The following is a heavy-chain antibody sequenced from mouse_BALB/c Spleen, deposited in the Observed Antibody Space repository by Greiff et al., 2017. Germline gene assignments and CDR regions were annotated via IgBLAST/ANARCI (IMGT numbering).Heavy chain of an antibody. Sequence: QVQLKESGPGLVAPSQSLSITCTVSGFSLTSYGVHWVRQPPGKGLEWLGVIWAGGSTNYNSALMSRLSISKDNSKSQVFLKMNSLQTDDTAMYYCARDDYETFAYWGQGTPVTVSA. J-gene: IGHJ3*01. CDR2: IWAGGST. D-gene: IGHD2-4*01. CDR3: ARDDYETFAY. V-gene: IGHV2-9*02. CDR1: GFSLTSYG.